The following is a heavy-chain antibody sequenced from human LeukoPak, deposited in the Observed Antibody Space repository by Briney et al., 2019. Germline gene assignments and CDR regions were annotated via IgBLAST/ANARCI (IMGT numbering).Heavy chain of an antibody. D-gene: IGHD6-13*01. CDR1: GFTFDDYA. Sequence: PGGSLRLSCAASGFTFDDYAMHWVRQAPGKGLEWVSGISWNSGSIGYADSVKGRFTISRDNAKNSLYLQMNSLRAEDTALYYCAKGGIAAADHFDYWGQGTLVTVSS. CDR2: ISWNSGSI. J-gene: IGHJ4*02. CDR3: AKGGIAAADHFDY. V-gene: IGHV3-9*01.